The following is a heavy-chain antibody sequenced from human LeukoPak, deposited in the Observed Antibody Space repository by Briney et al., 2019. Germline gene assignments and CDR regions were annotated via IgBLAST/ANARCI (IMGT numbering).Heavy chain of an antibody. J-gene: IGHJ6*02. CDR1: GGTFSNYA. CDR2: IIPIFGTA. D-gene: IGHD5-24*01. V-gene: IGHV1-69*13. Sequence: GASVKVSCKASGGTFSNYAINWVRQAPGQGLEWMGGIIPIFGTANYAQKFQGRVTITADESTSTAYMELSSLRSEDTAVYYCASPWEMATMYYYYYGMDVWGQGTTVTVSS. CDR3: ASPWEMATMYYYYYGMDV.